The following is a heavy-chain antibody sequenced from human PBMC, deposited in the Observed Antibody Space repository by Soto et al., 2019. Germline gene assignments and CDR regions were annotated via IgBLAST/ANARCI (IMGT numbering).Heavy chain of an antibody. D-gene: IGHD5-12*01. J-gene: IGHJ6*03. CDR2: INAGNGNT. CDR1: GYTFTSYA. Sequence: QVQLVQSGAEVKKPGASVKVSCKASGYTFTSYAMHWVRQAPGQRLEWMGGINAGNGNTKYSQKFQGRVTITRDTSASTAYMELSSLRSEDTAVYYCARGPVATIWAYYYYYMDVWGKGTTVTVSS. CDR3: ARGPVATIWAYYYYYMDV. V-gene: IGHV1-3*01.